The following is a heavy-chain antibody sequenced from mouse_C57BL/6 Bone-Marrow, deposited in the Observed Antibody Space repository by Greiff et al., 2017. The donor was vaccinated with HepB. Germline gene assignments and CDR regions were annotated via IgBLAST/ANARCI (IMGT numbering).Heavy chain of an antibody. V-gene: IGHV1-80*01. CDR1: GYAFSSYW. Sequence: QVQLQQSGAELVKPGASVKISCKASGYAFSSYWMNWVKQRPGKGLEWIGQIYPGDGDTNYNGKFKGKATLTADKSSSTAYMQLSSLTSEDSAVYFCAREGYYNLPGDYWGQGTSVTVSS. J-gene: IGHJ4*01. CDR2: IYPGDGDT. CDR3: AREGYYNLPGDY. D-gene: IGHD2-12*01.